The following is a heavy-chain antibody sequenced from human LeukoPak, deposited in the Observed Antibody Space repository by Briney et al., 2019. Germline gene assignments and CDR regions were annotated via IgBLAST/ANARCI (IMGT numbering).Heavy chain of an antibody. Sequence: GRSLRLSCAASGFTFSSHPMHWVRQAPGKGLEWVAVISFDGSHKYYADSVTGRFTISRDNSKNTLYLQTDSLRTDDTAMYYCARQGPFFDILTGYYNRWFDPWGQGTLVTVSS. J-gene: IGHJ5*02. CDR3: ARQGPFFDILTGYYNRWFDP. CDR2: ISFDGSHK. V-gene: IGHV3-30*04. D-gene: IGHD3-9*01. CDR1: GFTFSSHP.